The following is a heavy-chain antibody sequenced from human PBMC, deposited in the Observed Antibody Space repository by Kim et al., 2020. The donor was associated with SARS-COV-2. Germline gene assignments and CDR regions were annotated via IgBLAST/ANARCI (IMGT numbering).Heavy chain of an antibody. J-gene: IGHJ4*02. V-gene: IGHV3-23*02. Sequence: DTVKGGFTISGETTKNTLYLQRNSLRAEDTAVYYCAKDPYYDFWSGYYFDYWGQGTLVTVSS. D-gene: IGHD3-3*01. CDR3: AKDPYYDFWSGYYFDY.